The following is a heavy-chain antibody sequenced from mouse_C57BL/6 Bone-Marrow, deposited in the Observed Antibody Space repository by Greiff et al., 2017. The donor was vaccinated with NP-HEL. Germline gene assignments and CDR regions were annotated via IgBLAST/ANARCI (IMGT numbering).Heavy chain of an antibody. J-gene: IGHJ3*01. CDR2: IDPSDSYT. V-gene: IGHV1-50*01. Sequence: VQLQQPGAELVKPGASVKLSCKASGYTFTSYWMQWVKQRPGQGLEWIGEIDPSDSYTNYNQKFKGKATLTVDTSSSTAYMQLSSLTSEDSAVYYCARYYDYDAWFAYWGQGTLVTVSA. D-gene: IGHD2-4*01. CDR3: ARYYDYDAWFAY. CDR1: GYTFTSYW.